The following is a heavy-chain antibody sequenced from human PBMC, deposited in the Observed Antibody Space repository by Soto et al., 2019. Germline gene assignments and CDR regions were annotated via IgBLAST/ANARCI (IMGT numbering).Heavy chain of an antibody. D-gene: IGHD6-19*01. CDR3: ARVDSSGWYGEVDYYYYGMDV. CDR1: GGTFSSYA. CDR2: IIPIFGTA. V-gene: IGHV1-69*06. J-gene: IGHJ6*02. Sequence: SVNVSCKASGGTFSSYAISWVRQAPGQGLEWMGGIIPIFGTANYAQKFQGRVTITADKSTSTAYMELSSLRSEDTAVYYCARVDSSGWYGEVDYYYYGMDVWGQGTTVTVSS.